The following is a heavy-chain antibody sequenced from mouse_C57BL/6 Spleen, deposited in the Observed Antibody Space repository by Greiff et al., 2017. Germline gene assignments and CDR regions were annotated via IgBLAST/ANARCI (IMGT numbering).Heavy chain of an antibody. CDR3: ARPLHYGSSYGFAC. V-gene: IGHV5-17*01. Sequence: EVKLVESGGGLVKPGGSLKLSCAASGFTFSDYGMHWVRQAPEKGLEWVAYISSGCSTIYYAATVKGRFTISRDNAKNTLFLQMTSLRSEDTAMYYCARPLHYGSSYGFACWGQGTLVTVSA. CDR1: GFTFSDYG. J-gene: IGHJ3*01. CDR2: ISSGCSTI. D-gene: IGHD1-1*01.